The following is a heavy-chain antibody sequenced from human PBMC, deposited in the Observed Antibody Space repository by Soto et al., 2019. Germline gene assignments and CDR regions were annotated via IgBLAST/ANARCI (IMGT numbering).Heavy chain of an antibody. CDR1: GGSVSSSGNY. J-gene: IGHJ4*02. V-gene: IGHV4-39*01. D-gene: IGHD6-19*01. Sequence: LSLTCTVSGGSVSSSGNYWGWIRQPPGKGLEWIGSIYYSGSTYYNPSLKSRVTTSVDTSKNQFSLKLSSVTAADTAVYYCARVAVAGTRVDYWGQGTLVTVSS. CDR3: ARVAVAGTRVDY. CDR2: IYYSGST.